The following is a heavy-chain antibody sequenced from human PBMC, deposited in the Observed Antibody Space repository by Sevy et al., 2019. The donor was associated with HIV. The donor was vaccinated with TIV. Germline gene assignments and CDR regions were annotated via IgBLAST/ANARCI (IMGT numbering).Heavy chain of an antibody. CDR3: ARGLLRFGGTTMYAFDI. J-gene: IGHJ3*02. CDR1: GFAFSSYS. V-gene: IGHV3-21*01. D-gene: IGHD3-10*01. CDR2: ISSSSSYI. Sequence: GGSLRLSCAASGFAFSSYSMNWVRQAPGKGLEWVSSISSSSSYIYYADSVKGRFTISRDNAKNSLYLQMNSLRAEDTAVYYCARGLLRFGGTTMYAFDIWGQGTMVTVSS.